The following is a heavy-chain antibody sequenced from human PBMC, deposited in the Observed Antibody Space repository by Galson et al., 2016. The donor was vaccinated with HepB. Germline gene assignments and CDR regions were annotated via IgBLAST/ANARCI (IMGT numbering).Heavy chain of an antibody. CDR1: GFTFNSYW. CDR3: ARDGRYFDWLLSPIFDS. D-gene: IGHD3-9*01. CDR2: IKQDGSEK. Sequence: SLRLSCAASGFTFNSYWMHWVRQAPGKGLEWVANIKQDGSEKYYLDSVRGRLTISRDNAKNSLYLTMNSLRAEDTAVYYCARDGRYFDWLLSPIFDSWGQGTLVTVSS. J-gene: IGHJ4*02. V-gene: IGHV3-7*03.